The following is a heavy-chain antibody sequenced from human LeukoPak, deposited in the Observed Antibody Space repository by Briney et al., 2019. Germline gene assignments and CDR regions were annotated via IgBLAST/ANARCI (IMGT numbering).Heavy chain of an antibody. CDR1: GFTFSSYW. V-gene: IGHV3-7*01. D-gene: IGHD5-12*01. Sequence: PGGSLRLSCAASGFTFSSYWMSWVRQAPGKGLEWVANIKQDGSEKYCVDSVKGRFTISRDNAKNSLYLQMNSLRAEDTAVYYCASSGYDGTYDYWGQGTLVTVSS. J-gene: IGHJ4*02. CDR2: IKQDGSEK. CDR3: ASSGYDGTYDY.